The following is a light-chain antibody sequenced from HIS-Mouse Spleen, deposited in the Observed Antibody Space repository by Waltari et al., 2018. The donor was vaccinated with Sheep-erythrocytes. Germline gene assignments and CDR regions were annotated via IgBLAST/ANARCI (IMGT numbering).Light chain of an antibody. CDR3: CSYAGSYNHV. CDR2: DVS. J-gene: IGLJ1*01. V-gene: IGLV2-11*01. CDR1: SSDVGGYNY. Sequence: QSALTHPRSVSGSPAQSVTISCTGTSSDVGGYNYVSWYQQHPGKAPKLMLYDVSKRPSGVPDRFSGSKSGNTASLTISGLQAEDEADYYCCSYAGSYNHVFATGTKVTVL.